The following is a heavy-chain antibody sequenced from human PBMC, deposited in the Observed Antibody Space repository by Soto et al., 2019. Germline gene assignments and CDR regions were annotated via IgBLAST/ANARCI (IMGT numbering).Heavy chain of an antibody. CDR3: ARGLHDYDGNSTSDY. V-gene: IGHV4-4*02. CDR1: GGSISSGNW. J-gene: IGHJ4*02. CDR2: IYHSGIT. D-gene: IGHD4-17*01. Sequence: QVQLQESGPGLVKPSGTLSLTCAVSGGSISSGNWWSCVRHPPGKGLEWIGEIYHSGITNYNPSLKSPVTISVDKSKNQFSLKLSSVTAADTAVYYCARGLHDYDGNSTSDYWGQGTLVTVSS.